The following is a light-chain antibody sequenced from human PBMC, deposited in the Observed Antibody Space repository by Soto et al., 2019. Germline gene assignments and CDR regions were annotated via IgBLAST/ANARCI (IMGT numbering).Light chain of an antibody. J-gene: IGKJ5*01. CDR2: DTS. V-gene: IGKV3-15*01. Sequence: MVMTKSPPTLSVSPGERATLSCRVSQSVSSKLAWYQQKPGQAPRLLLYDTSTRATGIPARFSGSGSGTEFTLTISSLQPEDLGVYYCKQYSQWPPFTFGQGTRREVK. CDR1: QSVSSK. CDR3: KQYSQWPPFT.